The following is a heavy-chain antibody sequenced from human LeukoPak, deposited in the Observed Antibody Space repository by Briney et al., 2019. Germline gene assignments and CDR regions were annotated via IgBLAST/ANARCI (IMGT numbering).Heavy chain of an antibody. V-gene: IGHV5-51*01. CDR1: GYTFTTSW. Sequence: PGEYLKISCQGFGYTFTTSWIGWVRQLPGKGLEWMAIIYAGNSDTKYSPSFQGQVSISTDRSISTAYLQWSSLQASDTAIYFCAILNHPDGRVYWGQGTLVTVSS. J-gene: IGHJ4*02. CDR2: IYAGNSDT. CDR3: AILNHPDGRVY. D-gene: IGHD5-24*01.